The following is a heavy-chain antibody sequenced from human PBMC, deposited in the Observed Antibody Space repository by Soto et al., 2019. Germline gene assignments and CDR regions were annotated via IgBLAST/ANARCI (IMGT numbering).Heavy chain of an antibody. D-gene: IGHD3-3*01. CDR3: ARDATFGTKGCSFDI. Sequence: QVQLVESGGGVVQPGRSLRLSCAASGFTFRIYSMHWVRQSPGKGLEWVAVMWYDGTNKYYGDSVKVRFTISRDNSENTLYLQMNSLRVEDPAVYSCARDATFGTKGCSFDIWGHGTLVPFSS. J-gene: IGHJ3*02. CDR1: GFTFRIYS. V-gene: IGHV3-33*01. CDR2: MWYDGTNK.